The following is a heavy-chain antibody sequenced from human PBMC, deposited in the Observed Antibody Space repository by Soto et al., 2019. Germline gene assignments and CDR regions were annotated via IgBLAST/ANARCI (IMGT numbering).Heavy chain of an antibody. CDR1: GGSITSGGYY. D-gene: IGHD2-2*01. J-gene: IGHJ4*02. CDR2: IYYSGST. Sequence: SETLSLTCTVSGGSITSGGYYWSWIRQRPGEGLEWIGYIYYSGSTSYNPSLKSRITISVDTSENQFSLKLSSVTAADTAVYYCARAWGVPAAKFDYWGQGTLVTAPQ. CDR3: ARAWGVPAAKFDY. V-gene: IGHV4-31*03.